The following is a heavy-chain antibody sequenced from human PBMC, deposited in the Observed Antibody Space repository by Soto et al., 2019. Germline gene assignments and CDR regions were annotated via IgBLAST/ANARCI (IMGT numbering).Heavy chain of an antibody. CDR1: GGSISSYY. D-gene: IGHD3-16*02. CDR3: ARLMRTEYYDYVWGSYRYHDAFDI. CDR2: IYYSGST. J-gene: IGHJ3*02. V-gene: IGHV4-59*08. Sequence: SETLSLTCTVSGGSISSYYWSWIRQPPGKGLEWIGYIYYSGSTNYNPSLKSRVTISVDTSKNQFSLKLSSVTAADTAVYYCARLMRTEYYDYVWGSYRYHDAFDIWGQGTMVTVSS.